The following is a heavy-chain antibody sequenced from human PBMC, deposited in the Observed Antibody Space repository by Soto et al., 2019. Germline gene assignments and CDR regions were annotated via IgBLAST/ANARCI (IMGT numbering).Heavy chain of an antibody. CDR1: GGTFSSYA. V-gene: IGHV1-69*12. CDR3: GRATRWGYGGYVDYFDY. CDR2: IIPIFGTA. Sequence: QVQLVQSGAEVKKPGSSVKVSCKASGGTFSSYAISWVRQAPGQGLEWMGGIIPIFGTANYAQKFQGRVTITADESTSTAYMELSSLRSEDTAVYYCGRATRWGYGGYVDYFDYWGQGTLVTVSS. D-gene: IGHD5-12*01. J-gene: IGHJ4*02.